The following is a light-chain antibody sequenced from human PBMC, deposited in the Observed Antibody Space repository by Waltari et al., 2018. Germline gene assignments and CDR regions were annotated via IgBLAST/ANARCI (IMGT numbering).Light chain of an antibody. Sequence: DIQMTQSPSSLSASVGDRVTIPCRASQSISSYLNWYQQKPGKAPKLLIYAASSLQSGVPSRFSGSGSGTDFSLTISSLQPDDFATYFCQQYNSYPYTFGQGTKLEIK. CDR1: QSISSY. CDR3: QQYNSYPYT. V-gene: IGKV1-39*01. J-gene: IGKJ2*01. CDR2: AAS.